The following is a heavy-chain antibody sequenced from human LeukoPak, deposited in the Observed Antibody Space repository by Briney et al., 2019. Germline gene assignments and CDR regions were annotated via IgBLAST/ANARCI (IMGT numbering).Heavy chain of an antibody. CDR2: ISAYNGNT. D-gene: IGHD6-19*01. CDR3: ARGRRQQWLVQSYYYMDV. Sequence: ASVKVSCKASGYTFTSYGISWVRQAPGQGLEWMGWISAYNGNTNYAQKLQGRVTMTRNTSISTAYMELSSLRSEDTAVYYCARGRRQQWLVQSYYYMDVWGKGTTVTVSS. CDR1: GYTFTSYG. J-gene: IGHJ6*03. V-gene: IGHV1-18*01.